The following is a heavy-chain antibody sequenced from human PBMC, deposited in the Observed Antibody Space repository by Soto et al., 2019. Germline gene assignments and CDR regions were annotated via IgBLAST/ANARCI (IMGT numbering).Heavy chain of an antibody. V-gene: IGHV3-48*02. J-gene: IGHJ4*02. CDR2: IRTISSAI. CDR3: ARETPSFDS. CDR1: GFAFSDYP. D-gene: IGHD2-15*01. Sequence: GGSLRLSCAASGFAFSDYPMNWVRQAPGKGLEWVSSIRTISSAIYFADSVRGRFTISRDNARNSLYLQMTSLRDEDTAVYYCARETPSFDSWGQGTLVTVS.